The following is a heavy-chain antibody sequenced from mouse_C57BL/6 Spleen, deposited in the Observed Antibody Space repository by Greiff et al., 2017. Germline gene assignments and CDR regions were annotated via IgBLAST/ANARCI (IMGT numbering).Heavy chain of an antibody. Sequence: QVQLQQSGAELARPGASVKMSCKASGYTFTSYTMHWVKQRPGQGLEWIGYINPSSGYTKYNQKFKDKATLTADKSSSTAYMQLSSLTSEDSAVYYCARWGTAQAIFGYWGQGTTLTVSS. CDR2: INPSSGYT. CDR3: ARWGTAQAIFGY. D-gene: IGHD3-2*02. J-gene: IGHJ2*01. V-gene: IGHV1-4*01. CDR1: GYTFTSYT.